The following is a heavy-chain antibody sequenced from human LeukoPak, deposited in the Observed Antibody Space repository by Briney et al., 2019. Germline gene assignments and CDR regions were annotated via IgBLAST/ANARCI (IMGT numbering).Heavy chain of an antibody. D-gene: IGHD1-1*01. CDR2: IYYSGST. CDR3: ARHLGYRAPLDV. J-gene: IGHJ6*02. Sequence: SETLSLTCTVSGGSIRSGDYYWSWIRQPPGKGLEWIGYIYYSGSTYYNPSLKSRVTISVDTSKNQFSLKLSSVTAADTAVYYCARHLGYRAPLDVWGQGTTVTVSS. V-gene: IGHV4-30-4*08. CDR1: GGSIRSGDYY.